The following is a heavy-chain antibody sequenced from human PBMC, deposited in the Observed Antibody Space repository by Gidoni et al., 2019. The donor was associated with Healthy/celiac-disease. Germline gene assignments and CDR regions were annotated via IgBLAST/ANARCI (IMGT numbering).Heavy chain of an antibody. V-gene: IGHV4-59*01. CDR2: IYYSGST. CDR1: GGSISSYY. Sequence: QVQLQESGPGLVKPSETLSLTCTVSGGSISSYYWSWIRQPPGKGLEWIGYIYYSGSTNYNPSLKSRVTISVDTSKNQFSLKLSSVTAADTAVYYCARVSVGATPGVGMDVWGQGTTVTVSS. CDR3: ARVSVGATPGVGMDV. J-gene: IGHJ6*02. D-gene: IGHD1-26*01.